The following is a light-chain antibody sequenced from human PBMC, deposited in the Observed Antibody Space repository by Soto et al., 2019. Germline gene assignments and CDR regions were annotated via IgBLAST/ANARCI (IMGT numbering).Light chain of an antibody. Sequence: EIVMTQSPATLSVSPGERATLSCRASQSVHSNLAWYLQRPGQAPRLLIYGASTRATSIPARFSGSGSGTEFTLTISSLQSEDSAVYYCQQYNNWPHTFGQGTKVDMK. CDR3: QQYNNWPHT. J-gene: IGKJ2*01. CDR2: GAS. V-gene: IGKV3-15*01. CDR1: QSVHSN.